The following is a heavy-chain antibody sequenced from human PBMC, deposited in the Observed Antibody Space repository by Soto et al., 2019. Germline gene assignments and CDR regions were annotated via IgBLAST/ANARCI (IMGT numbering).Heavy chain of an antibody. Sequence: QVQLVQSGAEVKKPGSSVKVSCKASGGTFSSYAISWVRQAPGQGLEWMGGIIPIFGTANYAQKFQGRVTITADESTRTDSMALSSLRSEDTAVYYCARDGDYYDSSGSDWGQGTLVTVSS. CDR2: IIPIFGTA. D-gene: IGHD3-22*01. CDR1: GGTFSSYA. V-gene: IGHV1-69*01. CDR3: ARDGDYYDSSGSD. J-gene: IGHJ4*02.